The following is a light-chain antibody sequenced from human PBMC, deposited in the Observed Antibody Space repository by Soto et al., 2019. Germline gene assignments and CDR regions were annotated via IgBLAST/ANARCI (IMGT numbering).Light chain of an antibody. CDR1: SSDIGSYNH. J-gene: IGLJ1*01. V-gene: IGLV2-14*03. CDR3: ISYTDRQSYL. Sequence: GASSDIGSYNHVAWYQQFPGKSPKLMIYAVSDRPPGVSDRFSGSKSGITASLTISGLQTEDEADYYCISYTDRQSYLFGTGTKVTVL. CDR2: AVS.